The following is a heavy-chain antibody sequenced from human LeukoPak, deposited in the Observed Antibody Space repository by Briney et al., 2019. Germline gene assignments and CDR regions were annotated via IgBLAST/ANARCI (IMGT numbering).Heavy chain of an antibody. Sequence: ASVKVSCKASGATFSSYAISRVRQAPGHGLEWMGGIIPIFGTANYAQKFQGRVTITTDESTSTAYMELSSLRSEDTAVYYCAREIAARDYYYMDVWGKGTTVTVSS. CDR1: GATFSSYA. D-gene: IGHD6-6*01. J-gene: IGHJ6*03. CDR3: AREIAARDYYYMDV. V-gene: IGHV1-69*05. CDR2: IIPIFGTA.